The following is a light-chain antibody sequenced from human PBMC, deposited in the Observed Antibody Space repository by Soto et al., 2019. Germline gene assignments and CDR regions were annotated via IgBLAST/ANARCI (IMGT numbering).Light chain of an antibody. CDR2: LNSDGSH. CDR1: SGHSSYA. J-gene: IGLJ3*02. Sequence: QPVLTQSPSASASLGASVKLTCTLSSGHSSYAIAWHQQQPEKGPRYLMRLNSDGSHRKGDGIPDRFSGSSSGAERYLIISSLQSEDEADYYCQTWGTGIGVFGGGTNLTVL. CDR3: QTWGTGIGV. V-gene: IGLV4-69*01.